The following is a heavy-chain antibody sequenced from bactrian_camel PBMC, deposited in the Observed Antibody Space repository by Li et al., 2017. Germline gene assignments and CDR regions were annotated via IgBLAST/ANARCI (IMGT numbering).Heavy chain of an antibody. CDR1: GVTYARYC. J-gene: IGHJ6*01. CDR3: APTFGTDNPGY. CDR2: IYTDDSR. D-gene: IGHD6*01. V-gene: IGHV3S1*01. Sequence: HVQLVESGGGSVQTGGSLRLSCVVSGVTYARYCVGWFRQAPGKEREGVAGIYTDDSRFYTDSVKGRFTISRDNAKNTLYLQLNNLKTEDTAMYYCAPTFGTDNPGYWGQGPRSPSP.